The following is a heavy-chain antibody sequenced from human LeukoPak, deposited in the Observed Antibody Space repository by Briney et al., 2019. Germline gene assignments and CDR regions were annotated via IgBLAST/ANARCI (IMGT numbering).Heavy chain of an antibody. V-gene: IGHV4-34*01. D-gene: IGHD6-13*01. CDR3: ARGSLYSSSWYTPPFDY. J-gene: IGHJ4*02. Sequence: SETLSLTCAAYGGSFSGYYWSWIRQPPGKGLEWIGEINHSGRTNYNPSLKSRVTISVDTSKNQFSLKLSSVTAADTAVYYCARGSLYSSSWYTPPFDYWGQGTLVTVSS. CDR1: GGSFSGYY. CDR2: INHSGRT.